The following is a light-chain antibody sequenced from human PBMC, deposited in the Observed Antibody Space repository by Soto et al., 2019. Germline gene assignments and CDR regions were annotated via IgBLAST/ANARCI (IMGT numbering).Light chain of an antibody. CDR2: GNT. CDR1: SSNIGAGYD. Sequence: QSVLTQPPSVSGAPGQRVTISCTGSSSNIGAGYDVHWYQQLPGKAPKLLIYGNTNRPSGFTDRFSGSKSGTSASLAITGIQAEDEADYYCLSFDSSLSVVFGGGTKVTVL. V-gene: IGLV1-40*01. J-gene: IGLJ2*01. CDR3: LSFDSSLSVV.